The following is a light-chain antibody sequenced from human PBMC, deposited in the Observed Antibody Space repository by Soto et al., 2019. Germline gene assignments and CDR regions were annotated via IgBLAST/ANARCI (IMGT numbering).Light chain of an antibody. CDR3: CSYAGSYV. J-gene: IGLJ1*01. CDR2: EGS. V-gene: IGLV2-23*01. Sequence: QSALTQPASVSGSPGQSITIACTGTSSDVGGYDSVCWYQQHPGKAPKVMIYEGSKRPSGVSNRFSGSKSGNTASLTISGLQAEDEADYYCCSYAGSYVFGTGTKVTVL. CDR1: SSDVGGYDS.